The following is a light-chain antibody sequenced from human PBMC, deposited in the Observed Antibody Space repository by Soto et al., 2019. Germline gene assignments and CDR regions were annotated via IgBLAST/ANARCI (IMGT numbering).Light chain of an antibody. J-gene: IGKJ1*01. V-gene: IGKV3-20*01. Sequence: EIVLTQSPGSLSLSPGERVTLSCRASQSVDSTFFAWYQKKPGQAPRLLIYGASKRATGVPDRFSGSGSGTDFTLTISRLEPEDFAVYYCQQYMSSVTFGHGTKVEI. CDR3: QQYMSSVT. CDR1: QSVDSTF. CDR2: GAS.